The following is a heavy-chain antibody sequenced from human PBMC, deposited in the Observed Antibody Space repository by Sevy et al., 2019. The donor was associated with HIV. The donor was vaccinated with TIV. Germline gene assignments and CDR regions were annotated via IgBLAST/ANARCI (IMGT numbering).Heavy chain of an antibody. CDR1: GGSINSDH. V-gene: IGHV4-59*08. J-gene: IGHJ3*02. Sequence: SETLSLTCTVSGGSINSDHWNWIRQPPGKGLEWIGYVYYTGGTNYNPSLTNRVTISVDRTTNQFSLKLTSVTAADTAVYYCARRNDFDIWGQGTMVTVSS. CDR3: ARRNDFDI. CDR2: VYYTGGT.